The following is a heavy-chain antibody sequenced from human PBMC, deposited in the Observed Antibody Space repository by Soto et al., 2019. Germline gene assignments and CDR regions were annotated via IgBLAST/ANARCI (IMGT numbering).Heavy chain of an antibody. J-gene: IGHJ4*02. D-gene: IGHD3-3*01. CDR3: AKIRLATYDFWGGCDS. CDR1: EFTFNDYA. CDR2: ISYDESNK. V-gene: IGHV3-30*18. Sequence: QVQLVESGGGVVQPGRSLKLSCLASEFTFNDYAMHWVRQAPGKGLEWVALISYDESNKDYADSVKGRFTNSRDNSKNALYLQINSLRSADTAVYYCAKIRLATYDFWGGCDSWGQGTLVTVSS.